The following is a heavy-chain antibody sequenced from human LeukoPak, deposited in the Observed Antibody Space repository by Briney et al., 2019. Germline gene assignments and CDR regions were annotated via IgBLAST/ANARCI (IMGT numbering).Heavy chain of an antibody. J-gene: IGHJ4*02. CDR3: ARCPDPYGSGSYYSDY. V-gene: IGHV1-18*04. CDR2: ISAYNGNT. D-gene: IGHD3-10*01. CDR1: GYTFTSYG. Sequence: ASVKVSCKASGYTFTSYGISWVRQAPGEGREWMGWISAYNGNTNYAQKLQGRVTITTDTSTSTAYMELRSLRSDDTAVYYCARCPDPYGSGSYYSDYWGQGTLVTVSS.